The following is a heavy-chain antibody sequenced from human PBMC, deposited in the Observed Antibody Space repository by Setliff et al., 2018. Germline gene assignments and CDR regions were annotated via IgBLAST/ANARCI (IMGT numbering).Heavy chain of an antibody. V-gene: IGHV4-61*09. CDR3: ARDHFGVAGDS. J-gene: IGHJ4*02. Sequence: SETLSLTCTVSGGSFDSDSHYWSWMRQPPGKGLEWIGHIFKSGTNFHPSFRSRVSMSVDTSKSQFSLELTSVTAADTALYYCARDHFGVAGDSWGPGTLVTVS. CDR2: IFKSGT. D-gene: IGHD3-3*01. CDR1: GGSFDSDSHY.